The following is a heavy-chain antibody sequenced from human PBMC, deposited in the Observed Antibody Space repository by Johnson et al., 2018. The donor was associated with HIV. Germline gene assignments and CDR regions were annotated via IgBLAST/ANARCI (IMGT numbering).Heavy chain of an antibody. V-gene: IGHV3-66*02. CDR1: GFTVSSNY. Sequence: VQLVESGGGLVQPGGSLRLSCAASGFTVSSNYMSWVRQAPGKGLEWVSVIYSGGSTYYADSVKGRFTISRDNSKNTLYLQMNSLRAEDTAVYYCARDRGGYSYGYDSDAFDIWGQGTTVTVSS. D-gene: IGHD5-18*01. CDR2: IYSGGST. J-gene: IGHJ3*02. CDR3: ARDRGGYSYGYDSDAFDI.